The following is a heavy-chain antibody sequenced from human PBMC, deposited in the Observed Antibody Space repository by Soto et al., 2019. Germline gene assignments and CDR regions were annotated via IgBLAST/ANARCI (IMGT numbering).Heavy chain of an antibody. CDR3: ARLGFLEWLSSLRGYDFGI. CDR2: IYPGDSDT. D-gene: IGHD3-3*01. J-gene: IGHJ3*02. Sequence: GESLKISCKGSGYSFTSYWIGWLRQMPGKGLEWMGIIYPGDSDTRYSPSFQGQVTISADKSISTAYLQWSSLKASDTAMYYCARLGFLEWLSSLRGYDFGIWGKGKRVTV. CDR1: GYSFTSYW. V-gene: IGHV5-51*01.